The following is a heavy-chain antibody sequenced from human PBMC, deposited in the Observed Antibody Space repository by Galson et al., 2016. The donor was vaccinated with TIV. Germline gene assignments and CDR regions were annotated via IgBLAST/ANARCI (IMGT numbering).Heavy chain of an antibody. Sequence: SVKVSCKASGYTFLSYDINWVRQAPGQGLEWMGWMSPHSGNTGYSQKFLGRVSMTRNMSISTAYMELSSLRSEDTAVYYCARGAYGSYYCGLDNWGQGTTVTVSS. CDR2: MSPHSGNT. V-gene: IGHV1-8*01. J-gene: IGHJ6*02. CDR1: GYTFLSYD. CDR3: ARGAYGSYYCGLDN. D-gene: IGHD4-17*01.